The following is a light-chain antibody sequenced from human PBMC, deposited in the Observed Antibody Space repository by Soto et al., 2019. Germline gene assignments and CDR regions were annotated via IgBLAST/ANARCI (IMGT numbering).Light chain of an antibody. V-gene: IGLV1-40*01. Sequence: QSVLTQPPSVSGVPGQRVTISCTGSSSNIGAGYDVHWYQQLPGTAPKLLIYGNNNRPSGVPDRFSGSKSGTSASLAITGLQAEDEADYYCQSYDSSLSEGVFGGGTKLNVL. CDR2: GNN. CDR3: QSYDSSLSEGV. CDR1: SSNIGAGYD. J-gene: IGLJ2*01.